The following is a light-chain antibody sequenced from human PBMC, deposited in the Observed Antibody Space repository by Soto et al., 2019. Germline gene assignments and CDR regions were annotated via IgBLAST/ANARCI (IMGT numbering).Light chain of an antibody. J-gene: IGLJ1*01. CDR2: DVT. V-gene: IGLV2-14*01. CDR1: SSDIGAYNY. Sequence: QSALTQPASVSGSPGQSITISCTGTSSDIGAYNYVSWFQQHPGKAPKFMIYDVTDRPSGVSNRFSGSKSGNTASLTISGLQAEDEADYYCYSYTSSDTGVFGTGTKVTVL. CDR3: YSYTSSDTGV.